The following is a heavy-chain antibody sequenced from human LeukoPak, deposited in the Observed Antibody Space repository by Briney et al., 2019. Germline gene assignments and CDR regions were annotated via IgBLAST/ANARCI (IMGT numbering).Heavy chain of an antibody. J-gene: IGHJ4*02. Sequence: SETLSLTCTVSGGSISGYYWSWIRQPPGKGLEWIGHIYYTGSTSYNPSLKSRVTISVDTSKNQFSLKLSYVNAADTAVYYCARYISSGLGYWGQGTLVTVSS. CDR1: GGSISGYY. V-gene: IGHV4-59*08. D-gene: IGHD6-6*01. CDR3: ARYISSGLGY. CDR2: IYYTGST.